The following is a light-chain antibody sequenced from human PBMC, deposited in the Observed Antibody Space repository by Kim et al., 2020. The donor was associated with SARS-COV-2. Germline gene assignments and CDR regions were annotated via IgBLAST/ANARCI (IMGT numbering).Light chain of an antibody. J-gene: IGLJ3*02. CDR3: LLFYGGTWM. CDR1: TGPVTSNSY. Sequence: PGGTVTLPCASSTGPVTSNSYANWFQQRPGQAPRSLLHGTTNKHSWTPARYSGSLLGGKAALTLSTVQPEDEADYYCLLFYGGTWMFGGGTKLTVL. V-gene: IGLV7-43*01. CDR2: GTT.